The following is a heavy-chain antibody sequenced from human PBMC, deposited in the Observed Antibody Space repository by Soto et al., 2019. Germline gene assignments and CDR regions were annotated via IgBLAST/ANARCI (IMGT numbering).Heavy chain of an antibody. CDR1: GGTFSSYT. D-gene: IGHD3-10*01. CDR3: AIHSGNYYNDY. CDR2: IIPILGIA. Sequence: QVQLVQSGAEVKKPGSSVKVSCKASGGTFSSYTIIWVRQAPGQGLEWMGRIIPILGIANYAQKVQGRVTITADKSTSTAYMELSSLRAEDTAVYYCAIHSGNYYNDYWGQGTLVTVSS. J-gene: IGHJ4*02. V-gene: IGHV1-69*02.